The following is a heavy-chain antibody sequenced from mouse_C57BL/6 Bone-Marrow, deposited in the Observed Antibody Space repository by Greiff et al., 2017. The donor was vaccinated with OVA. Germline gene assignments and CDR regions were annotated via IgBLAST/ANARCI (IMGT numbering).Heavy chain of an antibody. Sequence: VQLQQPGAELVKPGASVKVSCKASGYTFTSYWMHWVKQRPGKGLEWIGRIHPSDSDTNYNQKLKGKGTLTVDKSSNTSYMQLNILTSDDSAVYYSAIEYYGSSSFSYWGQGTLVTVSA. CDR1: GYTFTSYW. CDR3: AIEYYGSSSFSY. J-gene: IGHJ3*01. V-gene: IGHV1-74*01. D-gene: IGHD1-1*01. CDR2: IHPSDSDT.